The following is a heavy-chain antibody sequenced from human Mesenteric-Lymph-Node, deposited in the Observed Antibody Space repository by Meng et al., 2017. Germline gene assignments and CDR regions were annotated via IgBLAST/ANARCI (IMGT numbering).Heavy chain of an antibody. V-gene: IGHV4-30-4*01. Sequence: QVPLQESGPGLVQPSQTLSLTCTGSGGSISSGDYYWSWIRQPPGKGLEWIGYIYYSGSTYSNASLKSRVTISIDRSKNQFSLKLSSVTAADTAVYYCARDRKHYGERGWFDPWGQGTLVTVSS. CDR1: GGSISSGDYY. CDR2: IYYSGST. CDR3: ARDRKHYGERGWFDP. D-gene: IGHD4-17*01. J-gene: IGHJ5*02.